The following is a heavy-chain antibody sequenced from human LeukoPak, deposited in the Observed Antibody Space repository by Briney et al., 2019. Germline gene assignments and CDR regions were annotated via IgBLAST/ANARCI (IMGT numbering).Heavy chain of an antibody. V-gene: IGHV5-51*01. CDR2: IFPDDSDT. CDR1: GFDFTRDW. Sequence: GESLQISFRFSGFDFTRDWIGWVRLVPGKGLGWMGIIFPDDSDTRYSPSFQGQVTLSADKSINTAYLQWSSLKASDTAIYYCARRDPTTVTAFDYWGQGTLVTVSS. J-gene: IGHJ4*02. D-gene: IGHD4-17*01. CDR3: ARRDPTTVTAFDY.